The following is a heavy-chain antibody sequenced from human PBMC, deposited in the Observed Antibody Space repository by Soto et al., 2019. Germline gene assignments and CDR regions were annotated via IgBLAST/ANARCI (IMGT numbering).Heavy chain of an antibody. D-gene: IGHD3-3*01. Sequence: QVQLQQWGAGLLKPSETLSLTCAVYGGSFSGYYWSWIRQPPGKGLEWSGEINHSGSTNYNPSLKSRVTISVDTTKNQCSLKLSSVTAADTAVYYCARSVRLGYDFWSGYYLFGPSNSYYDYMDVWGKGTTVTVSS. V-gene: IGHV4-34*01. CDR3: ARSVRLGYDFWSGYYLFGPSNSYYDYMDV. CDR1: GGSFSGYY. CDR2: INHSGST. J-gene: IGHJ6*03.